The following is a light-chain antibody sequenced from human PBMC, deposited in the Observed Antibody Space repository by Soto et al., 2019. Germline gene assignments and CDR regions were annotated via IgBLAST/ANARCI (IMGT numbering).Light chain of an antibody. CDR1: QSVSSY. J-gene: IGKJ5*01. CDR3: QQYNSWPPIT. Sequence: EIVLTQSPATLSLSPGQRATLSCRASQSVSSYLAWYQQKPGQAPRLLIYDASNRATAIPARFSGSGSGTEFTLTINSLQSDDFAVYFCQQYNSWPPITFGQGTRLEIK. CDR2: DAS. V-gene: IGKV3-15*01.